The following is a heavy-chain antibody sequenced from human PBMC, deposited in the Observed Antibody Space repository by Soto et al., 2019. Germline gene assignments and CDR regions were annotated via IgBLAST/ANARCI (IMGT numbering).Heavy chain of an antibody. J-gene: IGHJ4*02. D-gene: IGHD6-19*01. CDR3: AKEIIAVSGPWDSDN. CDR1: GFTFSTYG. Sequence: QVQLVESGGGVVQPGRSLRLSCAASGFTFSTYGMSWVRQAPGKGLEWVAIISYDGIHKYYADSVKGRFTISRDNSRNTPYLQMNSLRAEDTAVYYCAKEIIAVSGPWDSDNWGQGTLVTVSS. V-gene: IGHV3-30*18. CDR2: ISYDGIHK.